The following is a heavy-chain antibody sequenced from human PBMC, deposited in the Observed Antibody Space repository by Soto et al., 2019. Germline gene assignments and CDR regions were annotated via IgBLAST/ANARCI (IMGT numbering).Heavy chain of an antibody. D-gene: IGHD2-8*01. CDR2: MSPNSGAT. V-gene: IGHV1-8*01. Sequence: QVQLVQSGAEVTKPGASVKVSCKASGYTFTSYDINWVRQATGQGLEWMGWMSPNSGATGYAQKFQGRVTMTRDTSISTVYMELSNLRSEDTAIHYCARGVDNGVDVWGQGSTVTVSS. CDR1: GYTFTSYD. J-gene: IGHJ6*02. CDR3: ARGVDNGVDV.